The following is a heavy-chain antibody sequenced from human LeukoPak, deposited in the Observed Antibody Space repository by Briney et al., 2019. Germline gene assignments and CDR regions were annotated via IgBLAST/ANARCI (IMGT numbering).Heavy chain of an antibody. CDR1: GGSISSGGYY. CDR2: IYYSGST. D-gene: IGHD3-16*01. V-gene: IGHV4-31*03. Sequence: SETLSLTCTVSGGSISSGGYYWSWIRQHPGKGLEWIGYIYYSGSTYYNPSLKSRVTISVDTSKNQFSLKLSSVTAADTAVYYCASSMMTLGAFDIWGQGTMVTVSS. J-gene: IGHJ3*02. CDR3: ASSMMTLGAFDI.